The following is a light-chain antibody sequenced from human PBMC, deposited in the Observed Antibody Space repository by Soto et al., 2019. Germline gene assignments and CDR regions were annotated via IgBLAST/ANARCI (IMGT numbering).Light chain of an antibody. CDR1: QTISSW. V-gene: IGKV1-5*03. CDR2: KAS. Sequence: DIQMTQSPSTLSGSVGDRVTITFRASQTISSWLAWYQPKPGKAPKVMIYKASTLKSGVPSRFSGSGSGTEFTLTISSLQPDDFATYYCQHYNSYSEAFGQGTKVDIK. CDR3: QHYNSYSEA. J-gene: IGKJ1*01.